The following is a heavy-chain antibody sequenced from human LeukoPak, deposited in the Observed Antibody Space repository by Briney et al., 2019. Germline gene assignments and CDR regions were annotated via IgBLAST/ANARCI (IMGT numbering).Heavy chain of an antibody. V-gene: IGHV3-11*06. D-gene: IGHD2-15*01. CDR3: AKHCSGGSCYDY. Sequence: GGSLRPSCAASGFTFSDYYMSWIRQAPGKGLEWVSYISSSSCYIYYADSVKGRFTISRDNAKNSLYLQMNSLRAEDTAVYYCAKHCSGGSCYDYWGQGTLVTVSS. J-gene: IGHJ4*02. CDR2: ISSSSCYI. CDR1: GFTFSDYY.